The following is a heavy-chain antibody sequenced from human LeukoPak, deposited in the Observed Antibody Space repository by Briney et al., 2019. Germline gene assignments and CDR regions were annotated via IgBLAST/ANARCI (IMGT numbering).Heavy chain of an antibody. CDR2: IYYSVNT. D-gene: IGHD6-19*01. CDR1: GGSISSGDYY. J-gene: IGHJ5*02. V-gene: IGHV4-31*03. CDR3: ARAGYSSGWYFDWFDP. Sequence: SETLSLTCTVFGGSISSGDYYWSWIRQHPGKGLEWLGYIYYSVNTYYNPSLKSRVTISVDTSKNQFSLKLSSVTAADTAVYYCARAGYSSGWYFDWFDPWGQGTLVTVSS.